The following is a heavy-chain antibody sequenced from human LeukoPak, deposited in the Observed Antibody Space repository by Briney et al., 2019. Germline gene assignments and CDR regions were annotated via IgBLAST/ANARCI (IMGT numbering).Heavy chain of an antibody. CDR3: ARDVSAGADY. D-gene: IGHD6-13*01. CDR2: TYYRSKWTF. V-gene: IGHV6-1*01. Sequence: SQTLSLTCAISGDSVSSNIAAWNWFRQSPSGGLEWLGRTYYRSKWTFEYAVSVRGRISFNPDTSKNQVSLHLTSVTPQDTALYYCARDVSAGADYWGQGTLVTVSS. J-gene: IGHJ4*02. CDR1: GDSVSSNIAA.